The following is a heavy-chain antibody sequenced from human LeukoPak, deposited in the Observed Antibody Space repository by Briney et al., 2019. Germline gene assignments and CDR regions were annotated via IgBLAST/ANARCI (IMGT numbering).Heavy chain of an antibody. J-gene: IGHJ6*03. V-gene: IGHV3-21*01. D-gene: IGHD1-26*01. CDR2: ITTSSTHT. CDR1: GFSFSSYN. Sequence: GGSLRLSCAASGFSFSSYNMNWVRQAPGKVLEWVSSITTSSTHTFYADSVKGRFTISRDNAKNSLYLQMNSLRVEDTAVYYYARDPYSGSYGDSYYYYMDVWGKGTTVTNSS. CDR3: ARDPYSGSYGDSYYYYMDV.